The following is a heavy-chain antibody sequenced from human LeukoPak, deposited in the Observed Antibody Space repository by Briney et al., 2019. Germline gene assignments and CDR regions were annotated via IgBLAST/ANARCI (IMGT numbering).Heavy chain of an antibody. D-gene: IGHD3-10*01. Sequence: GGSLRLSCAASGFAFSSYAMSWVRQAPGKGLEWVSAISGSGGSTYYADSVKGRFTISRDNSKNTLYLQMNSLRAEDTAVYYCAKGYYYGSGNIAYYWGQGTLVTVSS. CDR3: AKGYYYGSGNIAYY. CDR2: ISGSGGST. V-gene: IGHV3-23*01. CDR1: GFAFSSYA. J-gene: IGHJ4*02.